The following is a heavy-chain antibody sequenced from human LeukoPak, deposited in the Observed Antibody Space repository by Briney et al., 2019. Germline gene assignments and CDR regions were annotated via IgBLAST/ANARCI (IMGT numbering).Heavy chain of an antibody. CDR2: IKSKTDGGTT. CDR1: GFTFSNAW. Sequence: GGSLRLSCAASGFTFSNAWMSWVRQAPGKGLEWVGRIKSKTDGGTTDYAAPVKGRFTISRDDSKNTLYLQMNSLKTEDTAVYYCTTVHSSSWYEYYFDYWGQGTLVTVSS. V-gene: IGHV3-15*01. D-gene: IGHD6-13*01. CDR3: TTVHSSSWYEYYFDY. J-gene: IGHJ4*02.